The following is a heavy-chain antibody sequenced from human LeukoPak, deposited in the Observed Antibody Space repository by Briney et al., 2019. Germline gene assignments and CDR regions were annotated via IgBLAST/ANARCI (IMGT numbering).Heavy chain of an antibody. CDR2: IYYSGST. D-gene: IGHD3-22*01. CDR3: ARVEYYENAPDY. CDR1: GGSISSGDYY. Sequence: SQTLSLTCTVSGGSISSGDYYWSWIRQPPGKGLEWIGYIYYSGSTYYNPSLKSRVTISVDTSKNQFSLKLSSVTAADTAVYYCARVEYYENAPDYWGQGTLVTVSS. J-gene: IGHJ4*02. V-gene: IGHV4-30-4*01.